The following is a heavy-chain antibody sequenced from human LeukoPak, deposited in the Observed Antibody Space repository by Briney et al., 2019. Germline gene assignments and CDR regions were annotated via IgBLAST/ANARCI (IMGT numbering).Heavy chain of an antibody. D-gene: IGHD5-18*01. Sequence: GGSLRLSCVASGFSFDDYAMSWVRQAPGKGLEWVSGINWSGVSTGYADSVKGRFTISRDNTKNSLFLQLNSLRAEDTALYYCAKGKDTLNPYWYFDVWGRGTLVSVSS. J-gene: IGHJ2*01. CDR3: AKGKDTLNPYWYFDV. CDR2: INWSGVST. V-gene: IGHV3-20*04. CDR1: GFSFDDYA.